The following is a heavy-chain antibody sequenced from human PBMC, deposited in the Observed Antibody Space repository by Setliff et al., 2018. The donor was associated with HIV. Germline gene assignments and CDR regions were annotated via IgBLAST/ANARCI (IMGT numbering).Heavy chain of an antibody. J-gene: IGHJ4*02. CDR1: GFSISSGFF. V-gene: IGHV4-38-2*01. CDR2: IYQSGTT. Sequence: SETLSLTCAVSGFSISSGFFWGWVRQPPGKGLEWIGSIYQSGTTYYNPALKSRVTISVDTSKNQFSLKVTSVTAADTAVYYCVTSSSWSSRLNFWGQGMLVTVSS. D-gene: IGHD6-13*01. CDR3: VTSSSWSSRLNF.